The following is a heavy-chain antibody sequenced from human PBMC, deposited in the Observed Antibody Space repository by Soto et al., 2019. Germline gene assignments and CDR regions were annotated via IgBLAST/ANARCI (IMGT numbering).Heavy chain of an antibody. Sequence: SETLSLTCPVSGGSISSSSYYWGWIRPPPGKGREWIGYIYYSGSTNYNPSLKSRVTISVDTSKNQFSLKLSSVTAADTAVYYCARRLDVRKGDYGLSGRRHWYFDLWGRGTLVTVSS. V-gene: IGHV4-61*05. CDR3: ARRLDVRKGDYGLSGRRHWYFDL. CDR1: GGSISSSSYY. D-gene: IGHD4-17*01. CDR2: IYYSGST. J-gene: IGHJ2*01.